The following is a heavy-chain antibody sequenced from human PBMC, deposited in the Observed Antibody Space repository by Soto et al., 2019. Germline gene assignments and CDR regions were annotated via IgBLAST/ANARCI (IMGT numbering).Heavy chain of an antibody. J-gene: IGHJ6*02. Sequence: QVQLQESGPGLVEASQTLSLTCTVSGATISSGGFYWSWIRQRPGKGLEWIGHIYYTGSTYYKPSLNSRVTFSVDRSRNQFSLRLRSVTAADTAKYFCARDDSFYGEPGYGMNVWGQGTTVTVSS. CDR2: IYYTGST. D-gene: IGHD4-17*01. CDR1: GATISSGGFY. V-gene: IGHV4-31*03. CDR3: ARDDSFYGEPGYGMNV.